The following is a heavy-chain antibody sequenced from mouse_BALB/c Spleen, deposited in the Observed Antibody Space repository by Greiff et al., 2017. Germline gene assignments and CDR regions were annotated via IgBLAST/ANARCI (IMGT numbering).Heavy chain of an antibody. CDR3: ARESWFAY. Sequence: DVHLVESGGGLVQPGGSLKLSCAASGFTFSSYGMSWVRQTPDKRLELVATINSNGGSTYYPDSVKGRFTISRDNAKNTLYLQMSSLKSEDTAMYYCARESWFAYWGQGTLVTVSA. V-gene: IGHV5-6-3*01. J-gene: IGHJ3*01. CDR2: INSNGGST. CDR1: GFTFSSYG.